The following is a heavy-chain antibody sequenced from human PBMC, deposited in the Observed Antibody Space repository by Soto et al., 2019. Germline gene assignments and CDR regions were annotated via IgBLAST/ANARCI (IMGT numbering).Heavy chain of an antibody. CDR3: AKSSGGSVPAAFDDY. D-gene: IGHD2-2*01. CDR2: ISWNSGSI. Sequence: PGGSLRLSCAASGFTFDDYAMHWVRQAPGKGLEWVSGISWNSGSIGYADSVKGRFTISRDNAKNSLYLQMNSLRAEDTALYYCAKSSGGSVPAAFDDYWGQGTLVTVSS. CDR1: GFTFDDYA. J-gene: IGHJ4*02. V-gene: IGHV3-9*01.